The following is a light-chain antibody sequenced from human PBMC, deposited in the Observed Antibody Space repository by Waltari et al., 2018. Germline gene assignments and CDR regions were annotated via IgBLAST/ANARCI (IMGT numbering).Light chain of an antibody. CDR1: QSLVDGGGNKF. Sequence: DIVMTQSPLSLPVTPGEPASISCRSSQSLVDGGGNKFLEWYLQKPGQSPQLLIYQISNRAAGVPDRISGSGSDTDFTLKITRVEAEDVGVYYCMQALHPPYTFGQGTKLEIK. V-gene: IGKV2-28*01. CDR2: QIS. J-gene: IGKJ2*01. CDR3: MQALHPPYT.